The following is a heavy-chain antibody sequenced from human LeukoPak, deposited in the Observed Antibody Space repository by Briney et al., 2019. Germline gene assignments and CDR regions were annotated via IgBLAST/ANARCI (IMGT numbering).Heavy chain of an antibody. CDR1: GGSISTSSYY. Sequence: SETLSLTCTVSGGSISTSSYYWGWIRQPPGKGLEWIGSIYYSGSTYYNPSLKSRVTISVDTSKNQFSLKLSSVTAADTAVYYCASTPYSSGWPYWGQGTLVTVSS. D-gene: IGHD6-19*01. J-gene: IGHJ4*02. CDR3: ASTPYSSGWPY. V-gene: IGHV4-39*07. CDR2: IYYSGST.